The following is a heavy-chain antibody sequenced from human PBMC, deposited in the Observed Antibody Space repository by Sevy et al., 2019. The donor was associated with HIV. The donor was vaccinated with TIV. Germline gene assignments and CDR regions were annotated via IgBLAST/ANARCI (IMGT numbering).Heavy chain of an antibody. D-gene: IGHD1-26*01. CDR3: VSGASIVAVRNYAY. V-gene: IGHV3-33*08. CDR1: GFIFCTYG. Sequence: GGSLRLSCGASGFIFCTYGMHWVRQAPGKGLEWVALIWYDGSSKYYADSVQGRFTISRDNSKNTLDLQMNSLRAEDTAVYYCVSGASIVAVRNYAYWGQGTLVTVSS. J-gene: IGHJ4*02. CDR2: IWYDGSSK.